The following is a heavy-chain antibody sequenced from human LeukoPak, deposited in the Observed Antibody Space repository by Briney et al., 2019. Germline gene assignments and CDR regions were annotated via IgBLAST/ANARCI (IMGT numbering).Heavy chain of an antibody. Sequence: ASVKVSCKASGYTFTSYAMHWVRQAPGQRLEWMGWINAGNGNTKYSQKFQGRVTITRDTSASTAYMEPSSLRSEDTAVYYCARASTMVTYYFDYWGQGTLVTVSS. CDR1: GYTFTSYA. D-gene: IGHD5-18*01. J-gene: IGHJ4*02. CDR2: INAGNGNT. CDR3: ARASTMVTYYFDY. V-gene: IGHV1-3*01.